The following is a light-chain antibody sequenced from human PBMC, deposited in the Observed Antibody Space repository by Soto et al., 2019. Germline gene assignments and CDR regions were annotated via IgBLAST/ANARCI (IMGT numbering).Light chain of an antibody. CDR1: QSISPW. Sequence: DIQMTQSPSTLSASVGDRVTITCRASQSISPWLAWYQQKPGKAPKILIYKASSLESGVPSRFSGSDSGTEFTLTISSRQPDDFATYYCQQYKTYSRTFGQGTKLVIK. V-gene: IGKV1-5*03. CDR3: QQYKTYSRT. CDR2: KAS. J-gene: IGKJ2*01.